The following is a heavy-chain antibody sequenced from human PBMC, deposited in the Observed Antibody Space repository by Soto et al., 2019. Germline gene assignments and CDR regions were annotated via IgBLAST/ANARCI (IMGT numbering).Heavy chain of an antibody. J-gene: IGHJ4*02. D-gene: IGHD3-22*01. CDR1: GFTFSSYS. Sequence: PGGSLRLSCAACGFTFSSYSMNWVRQAPGKGLEWVSSISSSSSYIYYADSVKGRFTISRDNAKNSLYLQMNSLRAEDTAVYYCARFIHYYDSSGYYPYYFDYWGQGTLVTVSS. CDR2: ISSSSSYI. CDR3: ARFIHYYDSSGYYPYYFDY. V-gene: IGHV3-21*01.